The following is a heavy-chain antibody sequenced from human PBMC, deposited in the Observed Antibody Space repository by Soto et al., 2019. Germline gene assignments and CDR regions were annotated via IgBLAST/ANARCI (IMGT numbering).Heavy chain of an antibody. D-gene: IGHD2-8*01. J-gene: IGHJ4*02. CDR1: GGSISSSSYY. CDR2: IYYSGST. CDR3: ARTTTYVYALFDY. V-gene: IGHV4-39*01. Sequence: SETLSLTCTVSGGSISSSSYYWGWIRQPPGKGLEWIGSIYYSGSTYYNPSLKSRVTISVDTSKNQFSLKLSSVTAADTAVYYCARTTTYVYALFDYWGQGTLVTVSS.